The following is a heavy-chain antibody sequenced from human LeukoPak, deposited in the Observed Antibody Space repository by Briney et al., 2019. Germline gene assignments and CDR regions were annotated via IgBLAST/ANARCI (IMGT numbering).Heavy chain of an antibody. CDR1: GDSVSTSGVA. J-gene: IGHJ3*01. V-gene: IGHV6-1*01. CDR2: TYYTSNLNT. Sequence: SHTLSLSCALSGDSVSTSGVAWNWVRQSPSRGLEWLGRTYYTSNLNTDYAVSVKNRIVVNPDTSKNQLSLQLNSLTAEDKAVYYCARGRASSFDVWGQGTMVTVSS. CDR3: ARGRASSFDV.